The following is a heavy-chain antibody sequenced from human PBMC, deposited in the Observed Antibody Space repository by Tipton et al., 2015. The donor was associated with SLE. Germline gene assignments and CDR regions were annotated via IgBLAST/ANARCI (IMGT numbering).Heavy chain of an antibody. CDR2: IYYSGST. Sequence: TLSLTCTVSGGSISSHYWSWIRQPPGKGLEWIGYIYYSGSTNYNPSLKSRVTISVDTSKNQFSLKLSSVTAADTAVYYCARGRASIADWYFDLWGRGSLVTVSS. CDR1: GGSISSHY. D-gene: IGHD6-6*01. V-gene: IGHV4-59*11. J-gene: IGHJ2*01. CDR3: ARGRASIADWYFDL.